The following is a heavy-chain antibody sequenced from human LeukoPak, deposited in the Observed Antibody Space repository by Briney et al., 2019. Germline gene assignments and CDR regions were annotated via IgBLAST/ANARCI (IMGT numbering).Heavy chain of an antibody. CDR1: GFTFSSYA. CDR2: ISGSGGST. V-gene: IGHV3-23*01. CDR3: AKKLWFGELGTSTYFDY. D-gene: IGHD3-10*01. Sequence: GGSLRLSCAASGFTFSSYAMNWVRQAPGKGLEWVSTISGSGGSTYYADSVKGRFTISRDNSKNTLYLQMNSLRAEDTAVYYCAKKLWFGELGTSTYFDYWGQGTLVTVSS. J-gene: IGHJ4*02.